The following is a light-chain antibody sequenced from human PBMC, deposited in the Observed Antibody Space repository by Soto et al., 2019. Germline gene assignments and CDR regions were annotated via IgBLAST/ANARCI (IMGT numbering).Light chain of an antibody. J-gene: IGKJ1*01. Sequence: IQMTQSPSFLSASVGDRVTITCRASQGISNFLNWYQHKRGEAPNLLIYGASNLQTGVPSRFSGNGSGTDFALTINSLQPEDFATYYCQQSFSTPPTFGQGTNVEI. V-gene: IGKV1-39*01. CDR3: QQSFSTPPT. CDR1: QGISNF. CDR2: GAS.